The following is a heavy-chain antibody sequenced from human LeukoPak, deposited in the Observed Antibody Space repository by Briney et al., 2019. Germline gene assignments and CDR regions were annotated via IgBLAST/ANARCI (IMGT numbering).Heavy chain of an antibody. CDR3: ARRYSNSYFDY. CDR1: GGSISSSSYY. Sequence: PSETLSLTCTVSGGSISSSSYYWGWIRQPPGKGLEWIGSIYYCGSTYYNPSLKSRVTISVDTSKNQFSLKLNSVTAADTAVYYCARRYSNSYFDYWGQGTLVTVSS. D-gene: IGHD4-11*01. CDR2: IYYCGST. V-gene: IGHV4-39*01. J-gene: IGHJ4*02.